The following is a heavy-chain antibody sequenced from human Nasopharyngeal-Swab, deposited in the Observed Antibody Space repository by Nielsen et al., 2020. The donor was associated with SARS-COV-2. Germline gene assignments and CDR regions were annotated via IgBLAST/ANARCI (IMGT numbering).Heavy chain of an antibody. Sequence: WIRQPPGKGLEWVSVIYSGGSTYYADSVKGRFTISRDNSKNTLYLQMNSLRAKDTAVYYCARDYRLRYFDWSYYYYGMDVWGQGTTVTVSS. CDR3: ARDYRLRYFDWSYYYYGMDV. J-gene: IGHJ6*02. D-gene: IGHD3-9*01. CDR2: IYSGGST. V-gene: IGHV3-53*01.